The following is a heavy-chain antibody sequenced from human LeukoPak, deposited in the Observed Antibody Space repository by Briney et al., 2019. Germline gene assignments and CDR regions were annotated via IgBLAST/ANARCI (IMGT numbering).Heavy chain of an antibody. V-gene: IGHV3-21*01. J-gene: IGHJ6*04. CDR3: ARVPGDV. CDR2: ISGTRTYI. Sequence: GGSLRLSCAASGFTFSTYSLNWVRQAPGKGLEWVSSISGTRTYIYYGDSVKGRFTIPRDNAKNSLYLQMNSLRAEDTGVYYCARVPGDVWGKGTTVTVSS. CDR1: GFTFSTYS.